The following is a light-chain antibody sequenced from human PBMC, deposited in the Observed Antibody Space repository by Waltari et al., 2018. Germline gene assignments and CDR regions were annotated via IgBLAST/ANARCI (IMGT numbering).Light chain of an antibody. V-gene: IGLV1-51*02. CDR1: ASNIGNSS. CDR3: GTWDNTLSAV. J-gene: IGLJ2*01. Sequence: QSVLTQPPSVSAAPGQKVTISCSGSASNIGNSSVSWYQQFPGAAPKVLIYGNDKRTTGIPDRFSGSKSGTSATLDITGLQTGDEADYYCGTWDNTLSAVFGGGTKVTVL. CDR2: GND.